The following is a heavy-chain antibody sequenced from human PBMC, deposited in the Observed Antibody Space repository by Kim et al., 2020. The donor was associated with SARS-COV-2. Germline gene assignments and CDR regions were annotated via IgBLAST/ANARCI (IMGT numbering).Heavy chain of an antibody. Sequence: GGSLRLSCAASGFTFSSYEMNWVRQAPGKGLEWVLYISSSGSTIYYADSLKGRFTISRDIAENSLYLHMNSLRTEDTAVYYCARDMGFLEWFPAPSVGMDVWGQGTTVTVSS. D-gene: IGHD3-3*01. CDR3: ARDMGFLEWFPAPSVGMDV. CDR1: GFTFSSYE. V-gene: IGHV3-48*03. J-gene: IGHJ6*02. CDR2: ISSSGSTI.